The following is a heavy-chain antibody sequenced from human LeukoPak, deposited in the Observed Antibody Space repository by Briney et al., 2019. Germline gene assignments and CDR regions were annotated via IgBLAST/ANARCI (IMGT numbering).Heavy chain of an antibody. J-gene: IGHJ4*02. CDR1: GFTFSSYG. CDR3: AKGVSSGWYLGVDY. D-gene: IGHD6-19*01. CDR2: ISYDGSNK. V-gene: IGHV3-30*18. Sequence: PGGSLRLSCAASGFTFSSYGMHWVRQAPGKGLEWVAVISYDGSNKYYADSVKGRFTISRDNSKNTLYLQMNSLRAEDTAVYYCAKGVSSGWYLGVDYWGQGTLVTVSS.